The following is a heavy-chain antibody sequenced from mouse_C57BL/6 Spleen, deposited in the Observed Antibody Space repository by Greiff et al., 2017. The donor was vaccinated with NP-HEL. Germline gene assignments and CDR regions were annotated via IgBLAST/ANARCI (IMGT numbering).Heavy chain of an antibody. D-gene: IGHD1-1*01. CDR2: IWSGGST. J-gene: IGHJ1*03. Sequence: QVQLQQSGPGLVQPSQCLSITCTVSGFSLTSYGVHWVRQSPGKGLEWLGVIWSGGSTDYNAAFISRLSTSKDNSKSQVFFKMNSLQADNTAIYYCARGPNYNGSSYWYFDVWGTGTTVTVSS. V-gene: IGHV2-2*01. CDR1: GFSLTSYG. CDR3: ARGPNYNGSSYWYFDV.